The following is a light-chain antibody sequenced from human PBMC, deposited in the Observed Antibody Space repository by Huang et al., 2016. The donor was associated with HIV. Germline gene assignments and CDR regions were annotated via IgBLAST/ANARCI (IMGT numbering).Light chain of an antibody. CDR2: AAS. V-gene: IGKV1-17*03. CDR1: QDISNH. J-gene: IGKJ1*01. Sequence: DIQLTQSPFAMSASVGDRVSITCRASQDISNHLAWFQQKPGGAPKRLIYAASSLQSGVPSRFSGSRSGTKFTLTISSLQPEDFATYYCLQHHGYPRTFGQGTNV. CDR3: LQHHGYPRT.